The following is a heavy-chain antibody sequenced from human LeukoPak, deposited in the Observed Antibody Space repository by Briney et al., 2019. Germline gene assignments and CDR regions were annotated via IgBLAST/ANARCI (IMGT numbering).Heavy chain of an antibody. J-gene: IGHJ4*02. CDR3: AREASSGWHIDY. CDR1: GGSITSYY. CDR2: IFHSGST. D-gene: IGHD6-19*01. Sequence: SETLSLTCTVSGGSITSYYWNWIRQPPGKGLEWVGYIFHSGSTNYNPSLKSRVTMSVDTSKNQFSMKLSSVTAADTAVYYCAREASSGWHIDYWGQGTLVTVSS. V-gene: IGHV4-59*01.